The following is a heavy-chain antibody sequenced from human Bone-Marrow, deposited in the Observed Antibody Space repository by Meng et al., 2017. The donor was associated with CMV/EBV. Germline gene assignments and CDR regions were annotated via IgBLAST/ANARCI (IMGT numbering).Heavy chain of an antibody. CDR2: INSYSDEA. CDR1: GYSFSNFG. Sequence: ASVKVSCKASGYSFSNFGIAWVRQAPGQGLEWMGWINSYSDEAFYSHKLQDRLTMTMDTSTDTAYMELRGLRSDDTAVYYCARDRCKTCSSGWWFGPWGQGTLVTVSS. CDR3: ARDRCKTCSSGWWFGP. D-gene: IGHD1-26*01. J-gene: IGHJ5*02. V-gene: IGHV1-18*01.